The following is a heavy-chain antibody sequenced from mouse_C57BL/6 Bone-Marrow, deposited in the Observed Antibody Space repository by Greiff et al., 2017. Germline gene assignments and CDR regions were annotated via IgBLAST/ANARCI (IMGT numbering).Heavy chain of an antibody. Sequence: VQLKESGPGLVQPSQSLSITCTVSGFSLTSYGVHWVRQSPGKGLEWLGVIWSGGSTDYTAAFISRLIISKDNSKSQVFFKMNSLQADDTAVYYCARTLSTGAYWGQGTLVTVSA. J-gene: IGHJ3*01. CDR1: GFSLTSYG. D-gene: IGHD1-1*01. CDR2: IWSGGST. CDR3: ARTLSTGAY. V-gene: IGHV2-2*01.